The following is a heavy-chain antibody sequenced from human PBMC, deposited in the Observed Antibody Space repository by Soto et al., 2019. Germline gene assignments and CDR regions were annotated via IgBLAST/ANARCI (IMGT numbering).Heavy chain of an antibody. Sequence: GGSLRLSCAASGFTFSSYWMSWVRQAPGKGLEWVANIKQDGSEKYYVDSVKGRFTISRDNAKNSLYLQMNSPRAEDTAVYYCARVDYYDSSGYYYYWGQGTLVTVSS. V-gene: IGHV3-7*01. D-gene: IGHD3-22*01. CDR3: ARVDYYDSSGYYYY. J-gene: IGHJ4*02. CDR1: GFTFSSYW. CDR2: IKQDGSEK.